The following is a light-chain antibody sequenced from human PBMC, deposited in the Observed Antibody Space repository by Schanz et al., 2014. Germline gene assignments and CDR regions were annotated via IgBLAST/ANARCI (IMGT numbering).Light chain of an antibody. CDR2: DVS. CDR1: SGDIGTYKY. Sequence: QSALTQPASVSGSPGQSVTISCTGTSGDIGTYKYVSWFQQHAGKAPKVMIYDVSKRPSGVPDRFSGSKSANTASLTISGLQAEDEADYYCISYTSSSTWVFGGGTKLTVL. CDR3: ISYTSSSTWV. V-gene: IGLV2-14*01. J-gene: IGLJ3*02.